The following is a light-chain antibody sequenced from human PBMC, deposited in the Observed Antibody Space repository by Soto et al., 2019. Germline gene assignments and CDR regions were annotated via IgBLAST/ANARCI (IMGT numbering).Light chain of an antibody. J-gene: IGKJ1*01. Sequence: DIQMTQSPSTLSASVGDRVTITCRARQSISPWLAWYQQKPGKAPNLLIYDASTLESGVPSRFSGSGSGTEFTLTISSLQPDDFATYYCQQYYNYPWTFGQGTKVEIK. CDR3: QQYYNYPWT. CDR1: QSISPW. CDR2: DAS. V-gene: IGKV1-5*01.